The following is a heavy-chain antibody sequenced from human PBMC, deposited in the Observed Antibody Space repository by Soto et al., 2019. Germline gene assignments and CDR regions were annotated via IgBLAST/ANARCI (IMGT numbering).Heavy chain of an antibody. CDR2: IYPDESDT. CDR1: GYSFTKYW. Sequence: HGESLKISCKGSGYSFTKYWIGWVRQMPGKGLEWMAIIYPDESDTKYSPPFQGQVIMSVDKSMSTAYLQWSSLKASDTAIYYCARHFGGGIASSSCPWGEGTLVTVCS. V-gene: IGHV5-51*01. CDR3: ARHFGGGIASSSCP. J-gene: IGHJ5*02. D-gene: IGHD3-10*01.